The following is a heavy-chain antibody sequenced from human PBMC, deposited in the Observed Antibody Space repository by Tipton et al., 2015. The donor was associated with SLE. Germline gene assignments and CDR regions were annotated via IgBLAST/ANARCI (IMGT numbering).Heavy chain of an antibody. V-gene: IGHV4-59*12. CDR2: IFYTGST. CDR3: AGDYDSGSYRFDF. J-gene: IGHJ4*02. Sequence: LRLSCTVSGGSISSDYWTWIRQPPGKGLEWIGSIFYTGSTTYNPSLKSRLTMSVDTPKNQFSLKLSSVTAADTAVYYCAGDYDSGSYRFDFWGQGTLVTVSS. CDR1: GGSISSDY. D-gene: IGHD3-10*01.